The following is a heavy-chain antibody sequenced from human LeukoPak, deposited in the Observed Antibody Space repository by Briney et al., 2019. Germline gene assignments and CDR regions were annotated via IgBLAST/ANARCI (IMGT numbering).Heavy chain of an antibody. CDR1: GFTFSSYG. CDR3: ARDPLSPEYYFDY. D-gene: IGHD2/OR15-2a*01. V-gene: IGHV3-23*01. CDR2: ISGSGGST. Sequence: GGTLRLSCAASGFTFSSYGMSWVRQAPGKGLEWVSAISGSGGSTYYADSVKGRFTISRDNSKNTLYLQMNSLRAEDTAVYYCARDPLSPEYYFDYWGQGTLVTVSS. J-gene: IGHJ4*02.